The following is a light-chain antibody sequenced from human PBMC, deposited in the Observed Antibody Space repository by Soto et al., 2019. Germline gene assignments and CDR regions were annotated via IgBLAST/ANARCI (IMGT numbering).Light chain of an antibody. CDR3: AAWDDSLNGPV. Sequence: QSVLTQPPSASGTPGQRVTISCSGGSSNIGTNTVHWYQQLPGTAPKLLIYISDQRPSGVPDRFSGSKSGASASLAISGLQSEDEADYYCAAWDDSLNGPVFGGGTKLTVL. V-gene: IGLV1-44*01. CDR1: SSNIGTNT. CDR2: ISD. J-gene: IGLJ2*01.